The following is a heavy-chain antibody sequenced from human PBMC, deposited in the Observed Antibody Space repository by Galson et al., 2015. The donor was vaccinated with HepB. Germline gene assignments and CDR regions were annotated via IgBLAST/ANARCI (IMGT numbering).Heavy chain of an antibody. CDR3: ARDTGIYCSGGSCYSESGNY. J-gene: IGHJ4*02. CDR2: IYSGGST. Sequence: SLRLSCAASGFTVSSNYMSWVRQAPGKGLEWVSVIYSGGSTYYADSVKGRFTISRDNSKNTLYLQMNSLRAEDTAVYYCARDTGIYCSGGSCYSESGNYWGQGTLVTVSS. CDR1: GFTVSSNY. D-gene: IGHD2-15*01. V-gene: IGHV3-66*01.